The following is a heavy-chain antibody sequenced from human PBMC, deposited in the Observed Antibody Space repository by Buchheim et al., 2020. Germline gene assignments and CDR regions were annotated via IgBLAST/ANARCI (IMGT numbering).Heavy chain of an antibody. V-gene: IGHV1-8*02. CDR3: ARSSGYYLGVGYYGMDV. CDR1: GYTFTGYY. J-gene: IGHJ6*02. Sequence: QVQLVQSGAEVKKPGASVKVSCKASGYTFTGYYMHWVRQATGQGLEWMGWMNPNSGNTGYAQKFQGRVTMTRNTSISTAYMELSSLGSEDTAVYYCARSSGYYLGVGYYGMDVWGQGTT. CDR2: MNPNSGNT. D-gene: IGHD3-22*01.